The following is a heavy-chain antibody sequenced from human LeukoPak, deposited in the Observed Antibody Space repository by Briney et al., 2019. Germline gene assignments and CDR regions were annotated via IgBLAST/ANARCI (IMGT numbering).Heavy chain of an antibody. CDR1: GYTFTGYY. D-gene: IGHD3-10*01. V-gene: IGHV1-2*02. CDR2: INPNSGGT. J-gene: IGHJ4*02. CDR3: ARDLITMVRGVMIY. Sequence: GASVKVSCKASGYTFTGYYMHWVRQAPGQGLEWMGWINPNSGGTNYAQKFQGRVTMTRDTSISTAYMELSRLRSDDTAVYYCARDLITMVRGVMIYWGQGTLVTVSS.